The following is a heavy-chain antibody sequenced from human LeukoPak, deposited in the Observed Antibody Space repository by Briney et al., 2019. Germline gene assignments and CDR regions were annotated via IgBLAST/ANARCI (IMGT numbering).Heavy chain of an antibody. V-gene: IGHV1-18*01. J-gene: IGHJ2*01. CDR2: ISAYNGNT. Sequence: ASVKVSCKASGYTFTSYGISWVRQAPGQGLEWMGWISAYNGNTNYAQKLQGRVTMTRDTSISTAYMELSRLRSDDTAVYYCARNGAENYYDSSGYLLWYFDLWGRGTLVTVSS. CDR1: GYTFTSYG. CDR3: ARNGAENYYDSSGYLLWYFDL. D-gene: IGHD3-22*01.